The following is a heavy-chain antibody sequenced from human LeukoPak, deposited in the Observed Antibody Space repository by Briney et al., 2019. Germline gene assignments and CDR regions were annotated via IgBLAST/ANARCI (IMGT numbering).Heavy chain of an antibody. V-gene: IGHV3-21*01. Sequence: PGGSLRLSCAASGFTFSNYNMNWVRQAPGKGLEWVSSISSSSSYIYYADSVKGRCTISRDNTKNSLYLQRNSLRAEDTAVYYCARDSPYGTAGYWGQGTLVTVSS. J-gene: IGHJ4*02. CDR1: GFTFSNYN. D-gene: IGHD2-8*02. CDR2: ISSSSSYI. CDR3: ARDSPYGTAGY.